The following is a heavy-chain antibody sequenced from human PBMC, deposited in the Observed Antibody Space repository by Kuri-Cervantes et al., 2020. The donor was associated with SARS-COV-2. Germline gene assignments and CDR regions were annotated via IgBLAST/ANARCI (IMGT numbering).Heavy chain of an antibody. V-gene: IGHV3-11*04. CDR2: ISSSGSTI. J-gene: IGHJ6*03. CDR1: GFTFGDYA. CDR3: ARGADSSSSHYYYYYMDV. D-gene: IGHD6-6*01. Sequence: GGSLRLSCTASGFTFGDYAMSWVRQAPGKGLEWVSYISSSGSTIYYADSVKGRFIISRDNARKSVYLQMNSLRAEDTAVHYCARGADSSSSHYYYYYMDVWGKGTTVTVSS.